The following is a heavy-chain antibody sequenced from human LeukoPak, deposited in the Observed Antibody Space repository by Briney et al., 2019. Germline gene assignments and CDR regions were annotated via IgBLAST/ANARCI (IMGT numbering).Heavy chain of an antibody. CDR3: ARGLYYDILTGYGSYYFDY. J-gene: IGHJ4*02. CDR1: GGSISSYY. Sequence: PSETLSLTCTVSGGSISSYYWSWIRQPPGKGLEWIGEINHSGSTNYNPSLKSRVTISVDTSKNQFSLKLSSVTAADTAVYYCARGLYYDILTGYGSYYFDYWGQGTLVTVSS. V-gene: IGHV4-34*01. CDR2: INHSGST. D-gene: IGHD3-9*01.